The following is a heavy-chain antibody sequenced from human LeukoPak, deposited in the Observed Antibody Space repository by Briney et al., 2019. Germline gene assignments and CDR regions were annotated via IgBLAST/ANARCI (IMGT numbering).Heavy chain of an antibody. Sequence: PGGSLRLSCAASGFTLSSYWMSWVRQAPGKGLEWVANIKQDGSEKYYVDSVKGRFTISRDNAKNSLYLQMNSLRGEDTAVYFCASNTIFGVVNLNYWGQGTLVTVSS. CDR1: GFTLSSYW. J-gene: IGHJ4*02. CDR2: IKQDGSEK. CDR3: ASNTIFGVVNLNY. D-gene: IGHD3-3*01. V-gene: IGHV3-7*01.